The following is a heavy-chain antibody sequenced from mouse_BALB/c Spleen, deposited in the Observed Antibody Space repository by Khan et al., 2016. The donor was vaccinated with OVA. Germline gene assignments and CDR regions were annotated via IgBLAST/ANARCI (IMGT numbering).Heavy chain of an antibody. V-gene: IGHV2-6-4*01. D-gene: IGHD2-14*01. Sequence: QMQLEESGPGLVAPSQSLSITCTVSGFSLSRYNIHWVRQPPGKGLEWLGMIWGGGGTDYNSTLKIRLSISKDNSKSQVFLKMNSLQTDDTAMYLCARVYYRYDGYYAMDYGGQGTSVTVSA. CDR1: GFSLSRYN. J-gene: IGHJ4*01. CDR3: ARVYYRYDGYYAMDY. CDR2: IWGGGGT.